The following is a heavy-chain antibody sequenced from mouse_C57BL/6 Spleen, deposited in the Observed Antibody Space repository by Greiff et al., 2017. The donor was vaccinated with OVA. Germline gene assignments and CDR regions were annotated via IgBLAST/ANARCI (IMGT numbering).Heavy chain of an antibody. Sequence: EVQLQQSGPELVKPGASVKIPCKASGYTFTDYNMDWVKQSHGKSLEWIGDINPNNGGTIYNQKFKGKATLTVAKSSSTAYMELRNLTSEDTAVEYSARASNAAGRGAFDDWGKGNTRTVSS. V-gene: IGHV1-18*01. CDR2: INPNNGGT. D-gene: IGHD2-5*01. CDR1: GYTFTDYN. CDR3: ARASNAAGRGAFDD. J-gene: IGHJ2*01.